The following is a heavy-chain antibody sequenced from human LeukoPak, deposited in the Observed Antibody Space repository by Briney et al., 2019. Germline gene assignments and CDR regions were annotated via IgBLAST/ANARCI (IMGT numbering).Heavy chain of an antibody. Sequence: GGSLRLSCAASGFTFDDYAMHWVRQAPGKGLEWVSGISWNSGSIGYADSVKGRFIISRDNAKNSLYLQMNSLRAEDTALYYCTGTGYYYGMDVWGQGTTVTVSS. J-gene: IGHJ6*02. CDR1: GFTFDDYA. D-gene: IGHD6-13*01. V-gene: IGHV3-9*01. CDR2: ISWNSGSI. CDR3: TGTGYYYGMDV.